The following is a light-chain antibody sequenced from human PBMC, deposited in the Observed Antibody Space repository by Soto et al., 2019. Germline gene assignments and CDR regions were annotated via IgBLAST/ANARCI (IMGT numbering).Light chain of an antibody. CDR2: DAS. CDR1: ESVGSN. V-gene: IGKV3-15*01. Sequence: EIVMTQSPVALSVSPGERATLSCRASESVGSNLAWYQQKPDQPPRLLIYDASMRETGVPPRFSGSGSGTEFTLTISNLQSEDFAIYFCQKFNKWPWTFGQGTKVDI. CDR3: QKFNKWPWT. J-gene: IGKJ1*01.